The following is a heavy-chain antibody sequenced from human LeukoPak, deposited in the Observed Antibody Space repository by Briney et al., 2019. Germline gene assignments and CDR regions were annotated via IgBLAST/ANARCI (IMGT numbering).Heavy chain of an antibody. CDR1: GFTFSTYD. D-gene: IGHD5-12*01. V-gene: IGHV3-23*01. J-gene: IGHJ3*02. CDR3: AKDIKFGGYDPRDAFDI. Sequence: SGGSLRLSCAASGFTFSTYDMNWVRQAPGKGLEWVSRIRVGGSGTYYADSVKGRFTISRDNSKNTLYLQMNSLRAEDTAVYYCAKDIKFGGYDPRDAFDIWGQGTMVTVSS. CDR2: IRVGGSGT.